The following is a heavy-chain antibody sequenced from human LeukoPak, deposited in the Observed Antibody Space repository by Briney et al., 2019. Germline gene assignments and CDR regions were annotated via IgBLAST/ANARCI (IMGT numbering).Heavy chain of an antibody. CDR2: IYYSGST. V-gene: IGHV4-59*01. CDR1: GGSISSYY. CDR3: ARELDSSGWPRHFDY. D-gene: IGHD6-19*01. J-gene: IGHJ4*02. Sequence: KPSETLSLTCTVSGGSISSYYWSWIRQPPGKGLEWIGYIYYSGSTNYNPSLKSRVTISVDTSKNQFSLKLSSVTAADTAVYYCARELDSSGWPRHFDYWGQGTLVTVSS.